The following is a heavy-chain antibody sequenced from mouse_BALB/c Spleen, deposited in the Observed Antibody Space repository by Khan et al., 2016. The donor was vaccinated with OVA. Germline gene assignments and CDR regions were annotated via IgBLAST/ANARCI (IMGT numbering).Heavy chain of an antibody. Sequence: QVQLQQSGAELVRPGASVKLSCKTSGYIFTSYWIHWVKQRSGQGLEWFARIYPGNDNTYYNEKLKDKVTLTADKSSSTVYMQLSSLKSEDSAVYFCAREEALYYFDYWGQGTTLTVSS. CDR3: AREEALYYFDY. CDR2: IYPGNDNT. D-gene: IGHD3-2*02. CDR1: GYIFTSYW. J-gene: IGHJ2*01. V-gene: IGHV1-76*01.